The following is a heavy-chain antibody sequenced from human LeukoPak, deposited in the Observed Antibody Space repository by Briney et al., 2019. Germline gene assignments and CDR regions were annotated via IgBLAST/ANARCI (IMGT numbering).Heavy chain of an antibody. CDR1: GGSISSGSYY. CDR2: INHSGST. CDR3: ARGADYVWGSYRPPDY. J-gene: IGHJ4*02. V-gene: IGHV4-39*07. Sequence: TSQTLSLTCTVSGGSISSGSYYWSWIRQPPGKGLEWIGEINHSGSTNYNPSLKSRVTISVDTSKNQFSLKLSSVTAADTAVYYCARGADYVWGSYRPPDYWGQGTLVTVSS. D-gene: IGHD3-16*02.